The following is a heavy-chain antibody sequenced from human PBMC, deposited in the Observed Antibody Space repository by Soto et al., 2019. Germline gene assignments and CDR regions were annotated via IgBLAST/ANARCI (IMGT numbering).Heavy chain of an antibody. J-gene: IGHJ6*02. CDR1: GFTFSSYA. Sequence: EVQLLESGGGLVQPGGSLRLSCAASGFTFSSYAMSWVRQAPGKGLEWVSSISSSSSYIYYADSVKGRFTISRDNAKNSLYLQMNSLRAEDTAVYYCARDFYGDYADFYYYYGMDVWGQGTTVTVSS. V-gene: IGHV3-21*01. D-gene: IGHD4-17*01. CDR3: ARDFYGDYADFYYYYGMDV. CDR2: ISSSSSYI.